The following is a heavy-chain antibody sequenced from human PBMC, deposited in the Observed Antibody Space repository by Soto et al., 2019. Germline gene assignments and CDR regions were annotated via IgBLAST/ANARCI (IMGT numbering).Heavy chain of an antibody. J-gene: IGHJ6*02. V-gene: IGHV3-21*01. CDR2: ISSSSSYI. CDR3: ARDSGLGITVPGTWLSRDNPHYGMDV. CDR1: GFTFSTYA. D-gene: IGHD6-19*01. Sequence: PWGSLSLSCAGSGFTFSTYAMGWVRQAPGKGLGVVSFISSSSSYIYYADSVKGRFTISRDNAKNSLYLQMNSLRAEDTAVYYCARDSGLGITVPGTWLSRDNPHYGMDVWGQGTTVTVSS.